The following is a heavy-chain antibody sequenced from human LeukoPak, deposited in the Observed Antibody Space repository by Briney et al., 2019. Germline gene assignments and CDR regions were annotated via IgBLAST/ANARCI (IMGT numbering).Heavy chain of an antibody. CDR3: ARIGGDRHPIEY. CDR1: GFTFSSYS. V-gene: IGHV3-33*08. CDR2: IWYDGTNK. J-gene: IGHJ4*02. D-gene: IGHD2-21*02. Sequence: GGSLRLSCAASGFTFSSYSMNWVRQAPGKGLEWVAVIWYDGTNKYYADSVKGRFTISRDNSKNTLYLQMNSLRAEDTAVYYCARIGGDRHPIEYWGQGTLVTVSS.